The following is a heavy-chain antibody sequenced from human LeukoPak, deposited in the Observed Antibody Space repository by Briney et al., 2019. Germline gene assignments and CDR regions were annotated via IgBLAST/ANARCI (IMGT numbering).Heavy chain of an antibody. CDR1: GGSISNYY. J-gene: IGHJ4*02. CDR3: ANFDY. V-gene: IGHV4-59*12. Sequence: SETLSLTCTVSGGSISNYYWSWIRQPPGKGLEWIGDIYYSGSTNYNPSLKSRVTISVDRSKNQFSLKLSSVTAADTAVYYCANFDYWGQGTLVTVSS. CDR2: IYYSGST.